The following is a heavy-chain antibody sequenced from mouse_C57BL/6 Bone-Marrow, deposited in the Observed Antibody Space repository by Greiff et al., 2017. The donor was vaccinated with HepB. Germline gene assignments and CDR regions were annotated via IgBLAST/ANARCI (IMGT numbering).Heavy chain of an antibody. V-gene: IGHV1-69*01. Sequence: VKLQQPGAELVMPGASVKLSCKASGYTFTSYWMHWVKQRPGQGLEWIGEIDPSDSYTNYNQKFKGKSTLTVDKSSSTAYMQLSSLTSEDSAVYYCARDSSGGDYAMDYWGQGTSVTVSS. CDR3: ARDSSGGDYAMDY. D-gene: IGHD3-2*02. CDR1: GYTFTSYW. CDR2: IDPSDSYT. J-gene: IGHJ4*01.